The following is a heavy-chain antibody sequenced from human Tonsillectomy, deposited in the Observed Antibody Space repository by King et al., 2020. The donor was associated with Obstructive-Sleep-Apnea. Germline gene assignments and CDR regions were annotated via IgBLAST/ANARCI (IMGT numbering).Heavy chain of an antibody. CDR1: GFTFSSYA. V-gene: IGHV3-33*06. J-gene: IGHJ4*02. CDR3: VKSEEALAALFGS. CDR2: IWYDGRMK. D-gene: IGHD6-19*01. Sequence: VQLVESGGGVVQPGRSLRLSCATSGFTFSSYAMHWVRQAPGRGLEWVAAIWYDGRMKFYADSVRGRLTISRDNSNNTLYLQMNSLRAEETAFYYCVKSEEALAALFGSWGQGTLVTVSS.